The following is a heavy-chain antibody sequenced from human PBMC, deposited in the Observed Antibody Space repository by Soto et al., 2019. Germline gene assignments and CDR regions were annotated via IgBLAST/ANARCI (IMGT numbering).Heavy chain of an antibody. CDR3: ARKALAVGGLSYYGMDV. Sequence: QVQLVQSGAEVQRPGSSVKVSCKASGGTFSSYAISWVRQAPGQGLEWMGGINPIFGTPHYAQKYQGRVTITADTFTNTAYMELRGLRSDDTAVYYCARKALAVGGLSYYGMDVWGPGTTVTVSS. CDR2: INPIFGTP. CDR1: GGTFSSYA. J-gene: IGHJ6*02. V-gene: IGHV1-69*06. D-gene: IGHD6-19*01.